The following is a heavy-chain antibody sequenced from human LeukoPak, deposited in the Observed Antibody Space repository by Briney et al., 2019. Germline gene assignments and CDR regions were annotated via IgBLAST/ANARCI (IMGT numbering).Heavy chain of an antibody. CDR3: ARPPHGGKIDGFDI. CDR2: IYPDDSDT. V-gene: IGHV5-51*01. J-gene: IGHJ3*02. CDR1: GYNFINYW. Sequence: GESLKISCKASGYNFINYWIGWVRQTPGQGLEWMGIIYPDDSDTRYSPSFQGQVTISADKSISTAYLQWSSLKASDTSMYYCARPPHGGKIDGFDIWGQGTMVTVSS.